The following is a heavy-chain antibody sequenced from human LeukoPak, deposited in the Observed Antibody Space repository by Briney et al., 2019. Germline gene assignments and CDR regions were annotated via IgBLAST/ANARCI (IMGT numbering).Heavy chain of an antibody. V-gene: IGHV4-4*07. D-gene: IGHD3-22*01. Sequence: SETLSLTCTVSGGSISSYYWSWIRQPAGKGLEWIGRIYTSGSTNYNPSLKSRVTMSVDTSKNQFSLKLSYVTAADTAVYYCARGPRVGYYDSSGYYHYYFYMDVWGKGTTVTISS. CDR3: ARGPRVGYYDSSGYYHYYFYMDV. CDR1: GGSISSYY. J-gene: IGHJ6*03. CDR2: IYTSGST.